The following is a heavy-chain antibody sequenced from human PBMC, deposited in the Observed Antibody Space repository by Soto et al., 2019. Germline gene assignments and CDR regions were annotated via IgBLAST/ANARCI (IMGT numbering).Heavy chain of an antibody. CDR2: ISSSSSSTI. V-gene: IGHV3-48*02. D-gene: IGHD6-13*01. J-gene: IGHJ6*02. CDR1: GFTFSSYS. CDR3: ALQVKQQLDPYYYGVDV. Sequence: PGGSLRLSCAASGFTFSSYSMNWVRQAPGKGLEWVSYISSSSSSTIYYADSVKGRFTISRDNAKNSLYLQMNSLRDEDTAVYYCALQVKQQLDPYYYGVDVWGQGTTVTVSS.